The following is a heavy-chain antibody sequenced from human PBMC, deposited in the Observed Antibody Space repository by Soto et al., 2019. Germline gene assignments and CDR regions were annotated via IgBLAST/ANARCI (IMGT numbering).Heavy chain of an antibody. Sequence: EESLKISCKGSGYSFTSYWISWVRQMPGKGLEWMGRIDPSDSYTNYSPSFQGHVTISADKSISTAYLQWSSLKASDTAMYYCATQYSSSYWLDPSGQGPLVTVYS. CDR3: ATQYSSSYWLDP. D-gene: IGHD6-6*01. CDR2: IDPSDSYT. CDR1: GYSFTSYW. J-gene: IGHJ5*02. V-gene: IGHV5-10-1*01.